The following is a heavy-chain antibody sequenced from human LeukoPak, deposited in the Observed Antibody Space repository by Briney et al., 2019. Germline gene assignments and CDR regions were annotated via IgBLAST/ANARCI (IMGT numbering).Heavy chain of an antibody. D-gene: IGHD3-22*01. CDR3: ATVRMRLVVVMYYYYMDV. J-gene: IGHJ6*03. CDR1: GYTFTSYD. Sequence: ASVKVSCKASGYTFTSYDINWVRQATGQGLEWMGWMNPNSGNTGYAQKFQGRVTMTRNTSISTAYMELSSLRSEDTAVYYCATVRMRLVVVMYYYYMDVWGKGTTVTVSS. CDR2: MNPNSGNT. V-gene: IGHV1-8*01.